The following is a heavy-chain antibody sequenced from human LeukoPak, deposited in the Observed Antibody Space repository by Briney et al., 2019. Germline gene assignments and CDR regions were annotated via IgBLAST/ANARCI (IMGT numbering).Heavy chain of an antibody. CDR3: AKESGKFDY. V-gene: IGHV3-43*02. J-gene: IGHJ4*02. Sequence: PGGSLRPSCVASGLNFDDSAMHWVRQAPGKGLEWVSLISADGGSTFSADSVKGRFGISRDNSKNSLYLQMNSLRSEDTAMYYCAKESGKFDYWGQGTLVAVSS. CDR2: ISADGGST. CDR1: GLNFDDSA.